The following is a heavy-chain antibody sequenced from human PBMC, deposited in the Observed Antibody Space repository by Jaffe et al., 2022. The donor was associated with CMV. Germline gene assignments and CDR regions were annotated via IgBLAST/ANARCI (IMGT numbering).Heavy chain of an antibody. D-gene: IGHD6-25*01. CDR3: TTGWYASGNFHF. J-gene: IGHJ4*02. CDR1: GYSLNELS. Sequence: QVQLIQSGAEVKNPGASVKVSCKVAGYSLNELSMHWVRQAPGKGLEWMGGFNPEDGEIVYAQKFQGRVTMTEDMSTDTAYMEMRSLNSEDTGIFYCTTGWYASGNFHFWGQGTLVTVSS. V-gene: IGHV1-24*01. CDR2: FNPEDGEI.